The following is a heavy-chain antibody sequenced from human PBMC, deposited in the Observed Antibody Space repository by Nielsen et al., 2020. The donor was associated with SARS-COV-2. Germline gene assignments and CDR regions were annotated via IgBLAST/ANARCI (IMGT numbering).Heavy chain of an antibody. CDR1: GFTFSSYE. V-gene: IGHV3-13*04. CDR3: ARSVGSPGGMDV. CDR2: IGTAGDT. D-gene: IGHD6-13*01. Sequence: GGSLRLSCAASGFTFSSYEMHWVRQATGKGLEWVSAIGTAGDTYYPGSVKGRFTISRENAKNSLYLQMNSLRAGDTAVYYCARSVGSPGGMDVWGQGTTVTVSS. J-gene: IGHJ6*02.